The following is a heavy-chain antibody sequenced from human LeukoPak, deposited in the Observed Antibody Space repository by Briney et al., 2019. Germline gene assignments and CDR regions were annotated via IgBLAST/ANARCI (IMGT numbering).Heavy chain of an antibody. CDR2: INPNSGGT. CDR1: GYTFIDYH. D-gene: IGHD2-15*01. Sequence: ASVKVSCKASGYTFIDYHIHWMRQAPGQGLEYMGWINPNSGGTNYAQKFQGRVTMTRDTSISTAYMELSRLRSDDTAMYYCARGIRALLVRFDYWGQGTLVTVSS. V-gene: IGHV1-2*02. CDR3: ARGIRALLVRFDY. J-gene: IGHJ4*02.